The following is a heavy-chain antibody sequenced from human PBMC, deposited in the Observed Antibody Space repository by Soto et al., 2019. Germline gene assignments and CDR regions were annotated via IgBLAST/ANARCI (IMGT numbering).Heavy chain of an antibody. V-gene: IGHV4-31*03. CDR2: IYYSGRT. CDR1: GGSISSGGYY. J-gene: IGHJ5*02. Sequence: TLSLTCTVSGGSISSGGYYWSWIRQHPGKGLEWIGYIYYSGRTYYNPSLHSRVSIAVDTTENQFSLKLTSVTAADTSVYYCARGSFSSSSSWFDPWGRGTLVTVSS. D-gene: IGHD6-6*01. CDR3: ARGSFSSSSSWFDP.